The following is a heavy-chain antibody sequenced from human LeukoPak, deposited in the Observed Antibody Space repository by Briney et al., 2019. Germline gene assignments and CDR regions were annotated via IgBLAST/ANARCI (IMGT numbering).Heavy chain of an antibody. CDR3: ARDLSRAAAGNFDY. D-gene: IGHD6-13*01. CDR2: IIPIFGTA. Sequence: SVKVSCKASGGTFSSYAISWVRQAPGQGLEWMGGIIPIFGTANYAQKFQGRVTITADESTSTAYMELSSLRSEDTAVYYCARDLSRAAAGNFDYWGQGTLVTVSS. V-gene: IGHV1-69*13. J-gene: IGHJ4*02. CDR1: GGTFSSYA.